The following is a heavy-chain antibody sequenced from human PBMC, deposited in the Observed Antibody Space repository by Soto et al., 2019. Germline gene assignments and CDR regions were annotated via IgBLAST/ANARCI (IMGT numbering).Heavy chain of an antibody. CDR2: ISGSGGST. D-gene: IGHD3-3*01. CDR1: GFTFSSYA. Sequence: LRLSCAASGFTFSSYAMSWVRQAPGKGLEWVSAISGSGGSTYYADSVKGRFTISRDNSKNTLYLQMNSLRAEGTAVYYCAKDAYYDFLSGYPPPYYYYGMDVWGQGTTVT. CDR3: AKDAYYDFLSGYPPPYYYYGMDV. J-gene: IGHJ6*02. V-gene: IGHV3-23*01.